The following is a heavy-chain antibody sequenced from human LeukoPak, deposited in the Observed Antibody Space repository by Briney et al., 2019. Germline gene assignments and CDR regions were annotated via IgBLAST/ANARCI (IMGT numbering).Heavy chain of an antibody. CDR3: ARVGADGSGFLFDY. CDR2: MNHSGST. V-gene: IGHV4-34*01. Sequence: SETLSLTCAVNGGSLSGYYWSWIRQPPGKGRAWIGEMNHSGSTNYNPSLKSRVTISVDTSKNQFSLKLSSVTAADTAVYYCARVGADGSGFLFDYWGQGTLVTVSS. J-gene: IGHJ4*02. CDR1: GGSLSGYY. D-gene: IGHD3-10*01.